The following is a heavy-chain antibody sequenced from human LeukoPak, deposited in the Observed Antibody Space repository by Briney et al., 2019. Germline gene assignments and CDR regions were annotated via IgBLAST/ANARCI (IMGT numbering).Heavy chain of an antibody. D-gene: IGHD1-26*01. J-gene: IGHJ6*02. CDR1: GFTFSNYW. CDR3: ARAPESGRNGMDV. Sequence: PGGSLRLSCAASGFTFSNYWMHWVRQAPGKGLLWVSCINGDGSSTYSADSVKGRFTISRDNAKNTLYLQMNSLRAEDTAVYYCARAPESGRNGMDVWGQGTTVTVS. V-gene: IGHV3-74*01. CDR2: INGDGSST.